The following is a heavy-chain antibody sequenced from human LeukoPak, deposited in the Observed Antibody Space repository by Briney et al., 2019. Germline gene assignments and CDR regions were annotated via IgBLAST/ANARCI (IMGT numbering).Heavy chain of an antibody. CDR3: AKDIWARWGDSSQDGMDV. J-gene: IGHJ6*02. Sequence: PGGSLRLSCAASGFTFSGYWMTWVRQAPGKGLEWVATIKQDGSEKYYVDSLKGRFTISRDNAENSLYLHVSSLRAEDTAVYYCAKDIWARWGDSSQDGMDVWGQGTTVTVSS. V-gene: IGHV3-7*03. D-gene: IGHD3-22*01. CDR2: IKQDGSEK. CDR1: GFTFSGYW.